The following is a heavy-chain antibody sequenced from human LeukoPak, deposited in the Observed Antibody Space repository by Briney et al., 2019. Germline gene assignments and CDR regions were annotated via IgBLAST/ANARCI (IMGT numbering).Heavy chain of an antibody. D-gene: IGHD3-10*01. V-gene: IGHV4-39*01. CDR1: GGSISSSSYY. J-gene: IGHJ4*02. Sequence: SETLSLTCTVSGGSISSSSYYWGWIRQPPGKGLEWIGSIYYSGSTYYNPSLKSRVTISVDTSKNQFSLKLSSVTAADTAVYYCARRPRGFGGLDYWGQGTLVTVSS. CDR2: IYYSGST. CDR3: ARRPRGFGGLDY.